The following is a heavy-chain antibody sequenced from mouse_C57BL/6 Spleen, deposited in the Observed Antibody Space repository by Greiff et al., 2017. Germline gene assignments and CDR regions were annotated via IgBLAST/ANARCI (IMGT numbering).Heavy chain of an antibody. V-gene: IGHV1-62-2*01. CDR3: ARHEGYGNYAYYAMDY. Sequence: QVQLKQSGAELVKPGASVKLSCKASGYTFTEYTIHWVKQRSGQGLEWIGWFYPGSGSIKYNEKFKDKATLTADKSSSTVYMGLSRLTSEDSAVYFCARHEGYGNYAYYAMDYWGQGTSVTVSS. CDR1: GYTFTEYT. D-gene: IGHD2-1*01. J-gene: IGHJ4*01. CDR2: FYPGSGSI.